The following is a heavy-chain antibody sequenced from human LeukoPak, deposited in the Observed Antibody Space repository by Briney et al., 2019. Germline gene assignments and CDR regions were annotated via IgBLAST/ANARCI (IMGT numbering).Heavy chain of an antibody. CDR1: GFTFSNYW. J-gene: IGHJ4*02. CDR3: AKGKQCLEWLPDS. Sequence: GGSLRLSCVVSGFTFSNYWMHWVRQAPGKGLVWVSRIKSDGSSTSYADFVEGRFTISRDNSNNMLSLYMSSLRADDTAVYYCAKGKQCLEWLPDSWGQGTLVTVSS. V-gene: IGHV3-74*01. D-gene: IGHD3-3*01. CDR2: IKSDGSST.